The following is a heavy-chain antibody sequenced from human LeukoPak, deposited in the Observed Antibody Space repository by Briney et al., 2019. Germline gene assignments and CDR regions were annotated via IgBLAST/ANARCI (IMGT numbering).Heavy chain of an antibody. Sequence: PSETLSLTCTVSGGSISSYYWSWIRQPPGKGLEWIGYIYYSGSTNYNPSLKSRFTISVDTSKNQFSLKLSSVTAADTAVYYCARDEGGSAPFDYWGQGTLVTVSS. D-gene: IGHD1-26*01. V-gene: IGHV4-59*01. J-gene: IGHJ4*02. CDR2: IYYSGST. CDR1: GGSISSYY. CDR3: ARDEGGSAPFDY.